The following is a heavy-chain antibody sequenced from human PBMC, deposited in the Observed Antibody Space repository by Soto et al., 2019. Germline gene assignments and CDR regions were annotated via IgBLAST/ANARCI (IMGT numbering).Heavy chain of an antibody. V-gene: IGHV1-69*02. CDR3: ASSYGSGYRAFDY. D-gene: IGHD3-10*01. J-gene: IGHJ4*02. Sequence: QVQLVQSGAEVKRPGSSVKVSCKASGDTFNFYSINWVRQAPGLGLEWMGRVNPIVSMSNYAQKFQGRATMTADKSTSTGYMELSSLRFEDTAIYYCASSYGSGYRAFDYWGQGALVTVSS. CDR2: VNPIVSMS. CDR1: GDTFNFYS.